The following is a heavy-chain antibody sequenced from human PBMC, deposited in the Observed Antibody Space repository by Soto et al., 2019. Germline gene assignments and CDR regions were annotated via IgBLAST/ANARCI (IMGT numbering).Heavy chain of an antibody. CDR2: INQHVNYK. D-gene: IGHD3-10*01. CDR1: GFTFSNYW. V-gene: IGHV3-7*01. J-gene: IGHJ4*02. Sequence: EVQLVESGGGLVQPGGSLRLSCAASGFTFSNYWMSWVRQAPGKGLEWVANINQHVNYKYYVDSVKGRFTISRDNAKNSLYLQINSLGAEDTAVYHCARGYYTSGSNSYYFDYWGQGSPVTVSS. CDR3: ARGYYTSGSNSYYFDY.